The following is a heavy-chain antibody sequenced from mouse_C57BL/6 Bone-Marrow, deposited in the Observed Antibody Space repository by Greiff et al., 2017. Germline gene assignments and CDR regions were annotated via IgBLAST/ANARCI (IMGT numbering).Heavy chain of an antibody. CDR2: IDPSDSET. D-gene: IGHD1-1*01. CDR1: GYTFTSYW. Sequence: QVQLQQPGAELVRPGSSVKLSCKASGYTFTSYWMHWVKQRPIQGLEWIGNIDPSDSETHYNQKFKDKATLTVDKSSSTAYMQLSSLTSEDSAVYYCAWDYGSSYWYFDVWGTGTTVTVSS. V-gene: IGHV1-52*01. J-gene: IGHJ1*03. CDR3: AWDYGSSYWYFDV.